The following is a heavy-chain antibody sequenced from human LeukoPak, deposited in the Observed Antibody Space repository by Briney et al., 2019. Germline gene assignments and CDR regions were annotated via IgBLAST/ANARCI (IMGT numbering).Heavy chain of an antibody. Sequence: SETLSLTCTVSGGSISSSSYYWGWIRQPPGKGLEWIGSIYYSGSTYYNPSLKSRVTISVDTSKNQFSLKLSSVTAADTAVYYCTTEGPYGSGSSSFDYWGQEPLVTVSS. CDR2: IYYSGST. V-gene: IGHV4-39*01. D-gene: IGHD3-10*01. CDR3: TTEGPYGSGSSSFDY. CDR1: GGSISSSSYY. J-gene: IGHJ4*02.